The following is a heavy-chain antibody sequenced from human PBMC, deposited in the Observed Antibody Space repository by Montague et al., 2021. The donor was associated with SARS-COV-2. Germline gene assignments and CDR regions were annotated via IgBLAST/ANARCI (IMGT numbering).Heavy chain of an antibody. V-gene: IGHV4-4*02. CDR1: GGSISSSNW. Sequence: SVTLSLTCAVSGGSISSSNWWSWVRQPPGKGLEWIGEIYHSGSTNYNPSLKSRVTISVDTSKNQFSLKLSSVTAADTAVYYCARDGGIGDSGSNTWSYYYYGMDVWGQGTTVTVSS. J-gene: IGHJ6*02. D-gene: IGHD3-22*01. CDR3: ARDGGIGDSGSNTWSYYYYGMDV. CDR2: IYHSGST.